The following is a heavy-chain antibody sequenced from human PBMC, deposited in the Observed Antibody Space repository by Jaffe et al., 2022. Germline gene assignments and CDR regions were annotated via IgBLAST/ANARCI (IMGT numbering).Heavy chain of an antibody. CDR3: ARGGRALGGDYRHNWFDP. V-gene: IGHV1-8*01. J-gene: IGHJ5*02. CDR1: GYTFTSYD. D-gene: IGHD2-21*02. Sequence: QVQLVQSGAEVKKPGASVKVSCKASGYTFTSYDINWVRQATGQGLEWMGWMNPNSGNTGYAQKFQGRVTMTRNTSISTAYMELSSLRSEDTAVYYCARGGRALGGDYRHNWFDPWGQGTLVTVSS. CDR2: MNPNSGNT.